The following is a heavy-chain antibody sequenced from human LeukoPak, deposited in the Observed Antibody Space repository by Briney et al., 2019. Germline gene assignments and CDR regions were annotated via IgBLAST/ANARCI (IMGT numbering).Heavy chain of an antibody. V-gene: IGHV3-9*01. CDR1: GFTFDDYA. CDR3: AKDLDRRSSFFDY. J-gene: IGHJ4*02. D-gene: IGHD6-13*01. CDR2: ISWNSGSI. Sequence: GGSLRLSCAASGFTFDDYAMPWVRQAPGKGLEWVSGISWNSGSIGYADSVKGRFTISRDNAKNSLYLQMNSLRAEDTALYYCAKDLDRRSSFFDYWGQGTLVTVSS.